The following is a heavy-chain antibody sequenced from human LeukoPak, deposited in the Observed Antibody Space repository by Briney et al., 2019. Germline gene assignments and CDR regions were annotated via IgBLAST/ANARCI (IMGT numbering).Heavy chain of an antibody. V-gene: IGHV4-4*09. D-gene: IGHD1-26*01. CDR2: IYNTGST. Sequence: ASLSLTCPVSGGSISSYYWRWIRQPPGKGLEWIGYIYNTGSTNYNHSLKSRVTISVDTSKRQFSLKLSSATAADTGVYYCAGIPVLKRGSLGAFDIWGQGTMVTVSS. CDR3: AGIPVLKRGSLGAFDI. CDR1: GGSISSYY. J-gene: IGHJ3*02.